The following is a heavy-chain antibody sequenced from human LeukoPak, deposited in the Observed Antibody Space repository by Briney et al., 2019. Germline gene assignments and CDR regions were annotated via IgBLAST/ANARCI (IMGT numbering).Heavy chain of an antibody. J-gene: IGHJ4*02. CDR1: GDTFTDYY. Sequence: ASVKVSCKASGDTFTDYYMHWVRQAPGQGLEWMGWINPNSGGTNYAQKFQGRVTMTRDTSISTAYMELSRLRSDDTAVYYCARMVDGDYGSDYWGQGTLVTVSS. CDR3: ARMVDGDYGSDY. V-gene: IGHV1-2*02. D-gene: IGHD4-17*01. CDR2: INPNSGGT.